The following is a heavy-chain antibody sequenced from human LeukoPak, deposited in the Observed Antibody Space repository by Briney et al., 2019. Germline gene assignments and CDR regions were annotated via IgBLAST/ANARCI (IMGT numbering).Heavy chain of an antibody. CDR2: IYYSGST. D-gene: IGHD6-13*01. CDR3: ARQSAGIALDY. CDR1: GGSISSGDYY. J-gene: IGHJ4*02. Sequence: SQTLSLTCTVSGGSISSGDYYWSWIRQPPGKGLEWIGYIYYSGSTNYNPSLKSRVTISVDTSKNQFSLKLSSVTAADTAVYYCARQSAGIALDYWGQGTLVTVSS. V-gene: IGHV4-61*08.